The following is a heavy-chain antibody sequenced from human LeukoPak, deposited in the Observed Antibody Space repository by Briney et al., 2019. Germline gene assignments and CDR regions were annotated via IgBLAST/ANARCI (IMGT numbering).Heavy chain of an antibody. CDR3: ARQGGYSGYDFPYYFDY. V-gene: IGHV1-69*05. CDR1: GYTFTGYY. Sequence: ASVKVSCKASGYTFTGYYIHWVRQAPGQGLEWMGRIIPIFGTANYAQKFQGRVTITTDESTSTAYMELSSLRSEDTAVYYCARQGGYSGYDFPYYFDYWGQGTLVTVSS. J-gene: IGHJ4*02. D-gene: IGHD5-12*01. CDR2: IIPIFGTA.